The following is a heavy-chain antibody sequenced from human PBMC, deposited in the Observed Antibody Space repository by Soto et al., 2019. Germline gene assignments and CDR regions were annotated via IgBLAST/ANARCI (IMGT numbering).Heavy chain of an antibody. CDR2: IIPIFGTA. Sequence: QVQLVQSGAEVKKPGSSVKVSCKDSGGTFSSYAISWVRQAPGQGLEWMGGIIPIFGTANYAQKFQGRVTITADESTSTAYMELSSLRSEDTAVYYCARGRPIAARPGGHFDYWGQGTLVTVSS. CDR1: GGTFSSYA. V-gene: IGHV1-69*01. D-gene: IGHD6-6*01. J-gene: IGHJ4*02. CDR3: ARGRPIAARPGGHFDY.